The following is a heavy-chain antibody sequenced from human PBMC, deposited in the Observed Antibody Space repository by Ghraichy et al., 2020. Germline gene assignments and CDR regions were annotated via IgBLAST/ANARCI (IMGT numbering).Heavy chain of an antibody. CDR3: ARGGSITVLGVVRKYFQY. D-gene: IGHD3-3*01. Sequence: SETLSLTCAVYGGSFRGYNWSWIRQPPGKGLEWIGEINHSGSTNYIPSLKSRVTMSVQASRNQFSLKLTSVTAADTAVYYCARGGSITVLGVVRKYFQYWGQGTLVTVSS. J-gene: IGHJ1*01. V-gene: IGHV4-34*01. CDR1: GGSFRGYN. CDR2: INHSGST.